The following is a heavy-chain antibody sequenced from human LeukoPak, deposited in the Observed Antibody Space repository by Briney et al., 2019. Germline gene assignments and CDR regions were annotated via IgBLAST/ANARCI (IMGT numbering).Heavy chain of an antibody. J-gene: IGHJ5*02. Sequence: PSETLSLTCAVYGGSFSGYYWSWIRQPPGKGLEWIGEINHSGSTNYNPSLKSRVTISVDTSKNQFSLKLSSVTAADTAVYYCARGWWIQLWSLGVGGSDPWGQGTLVTVSS. V-gene: IGHV4-34*01. CDR2: INHSGST. D-gene: IGHD5-18*01. CDR3: ARGWWIQLWSLGVGGSDP. CDR1: GGSFSGYY.